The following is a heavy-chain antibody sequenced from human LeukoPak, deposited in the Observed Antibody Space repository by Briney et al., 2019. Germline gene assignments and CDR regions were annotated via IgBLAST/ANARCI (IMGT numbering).Heavy chain of an antibody. Sequence: PSETLSLTCTVSGGSISSYYWSWIRQPPGKGLEWIGYIYYSGSTNYSPSLKSRVTISVDTSKNQFSLKLSSVTAADTAVYYCARLAYCSSTSCSLDYWGQGTLVTVSS. D-gene: IGHD2-2*01. CDR2: IYYSGST. J-gene: IGHJ4*02. CDR1: GGSISSYY. V-gene: IGHV4-59*12. CDR3: ARLAYCSSTSCSLDY.